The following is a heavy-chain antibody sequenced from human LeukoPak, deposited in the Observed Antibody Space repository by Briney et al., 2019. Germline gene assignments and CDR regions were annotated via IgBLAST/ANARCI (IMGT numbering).Heavy chain of an antibody. CDR3: ARATGYSSSAYYYGLDV. J-gene: IGHJ6*02. CDR2: IYYSGST. D-gene: IGHD6-13*01. CDR1: GGSIRSYY. V-gene: IGHV4-59*01. Sequence: SETLSLTCTVSGGSIRSYYWSWIRQSPGKGQESIACIYYSGSTNYNPSLQSRVTISVDTSKNQFSLNLTSVTAADTAVYYCARATGYSSSAYYYGLDVWGQGTTVTVSS.